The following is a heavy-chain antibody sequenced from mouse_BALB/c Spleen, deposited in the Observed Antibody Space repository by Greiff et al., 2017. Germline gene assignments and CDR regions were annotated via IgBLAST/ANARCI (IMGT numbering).Heavy chain of an antibody. CDR1: GDSITSGY. V-gene: IGHV3-8*02. Sequence: DVKLVESGPSLVKPSQTLSLTCSVTGDSITSGYWNWIRKFPGNKLEYMGYISYSGSTYYNPSLKSRISITRDTSKNQYYLQLNSVTTEDTATYYCARYYRYDYWYFDVWGAGTTVTVSS. CDR2: ISYSGST. J-gene: IGHJ1*01. CDR3: ARYYRYDYWYFDV. D-gene: IGHD2-14*01.